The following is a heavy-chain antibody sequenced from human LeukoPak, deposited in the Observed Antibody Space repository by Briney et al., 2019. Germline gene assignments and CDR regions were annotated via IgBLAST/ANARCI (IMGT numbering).Heavy chain of an antibody. D-gene: IGHD2-15*01. J-gene: IGHJ4*02. Sequence: GGSLRLSCAASGFTFSNYAMSWVRQAPGKGLEWVSGISGSDGSTNYADSVKGRFTISRDNAKNTLYLQMNSLRAEDTAVYYCTRGAAPQAYWGQGTLVTVSS. V-gene: IGHV3-23*01. CDR3: TRGAAPQAY. CDR1: GFTFSNYA. CDR2: ISGSDGST.